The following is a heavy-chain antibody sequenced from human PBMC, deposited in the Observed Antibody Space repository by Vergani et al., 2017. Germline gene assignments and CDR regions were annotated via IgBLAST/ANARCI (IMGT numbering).Heavy chain of an antibody. CDR2: IYHSGST. V-gene: IGHV4-38-2*01. J-gene: IGHJ6*02. D-gene: IGHD5-18*01. Sequence: QVQLQESGPGLVKPSETLSLTCAVSGYSISSGYYWGWIRQPPGKGLEWIGSIYHSGSTYYNPSLKSRVTISVDTSKNQFSLKLSSVTAADTAVYYCARGGGYSYERKTQYGMDVWGQGTTVTVSS. CDR1: GYSISSGYY. CDR3: ARGGGYSYERKTQYGMDV.